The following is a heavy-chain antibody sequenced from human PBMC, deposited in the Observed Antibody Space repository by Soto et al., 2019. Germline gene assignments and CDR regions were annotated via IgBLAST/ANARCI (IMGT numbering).Heavy chain of an antibody. CDR2: IKTDGRST. D-gene: IGHD5-18*01. Sequence: EVQLVESGGGLVQPGGSLRLSCAASGFSFSSYWMHWVRQAPGKGLVWVSHIKTDGRSTDYADSVKGRFTISRDNAKNTLYLQTNSLRAEDTAVYYCAKREGNTYGLFHWGQGTLVTVSS. V-gene: IGHV3-74*01. CDR3: AKREGNTYGLFH. J-gene: IGHJ4*02. CDR1: GFSFSSYW.